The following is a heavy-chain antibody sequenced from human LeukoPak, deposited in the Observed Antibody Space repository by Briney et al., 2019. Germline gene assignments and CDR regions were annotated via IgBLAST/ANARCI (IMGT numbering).Heavy chain of an antibody. D-gene: IGHD6-13*01. CDR2: ISAYNGNT. Sequence: ASVKVSCKAPGYTFTSYGISWVRQAPGQGLEWMGWISAYNGNTNYAQKLQGRVTMTTDTSTSTAYMELRSLRSDDTAVYYCASIAAARGAFDIWGQGTMVTVSS. CDR3: ASIAAARGAFDI. J-gene: IGHJ3*02. CDR1: GYTFTSYG. V-gene: IGHV1-18*01.